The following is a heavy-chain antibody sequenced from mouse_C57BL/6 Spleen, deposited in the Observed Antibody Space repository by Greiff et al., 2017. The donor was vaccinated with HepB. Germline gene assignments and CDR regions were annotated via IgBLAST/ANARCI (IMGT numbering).Heavy chain of an antibody. CDR1: GFTFSSYT. CDR3: ARQSWFAY. CDR2: ISGGGGNT. Sequence: EVKVVESGGGLVKPGGSLKLSCAASGFTFSSYTMSWVRQTPEKRLEWVATISGGGGNTYYPDSVKGRFTISRDNAKNTLYLQMSSLRSEDTALYYCARQSWFAYWGQGTLVTVSA. V-gene: IGHV5-9*01. J-gene: IGHJ3*01.